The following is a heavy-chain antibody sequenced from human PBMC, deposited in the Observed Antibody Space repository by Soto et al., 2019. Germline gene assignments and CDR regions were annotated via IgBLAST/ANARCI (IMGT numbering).Heavy chain of an antibody. CDR1: GLTFGDYA. CDR3: TRRVTYYYDSSGSPDAFDI. Sequence: EVQLVESGGGLVKPGRSLRLSCTASGLTFGDYAMSWFRQAPGKGLEWVGFIRSKAYGGTTEYAASVKGRFTISRDDSKSIAYLQMNSLKTEDTAVYYCTRRVTYYYDSSGSPDAFDIWGQGTMVTVSS. J-gene: IGHJ3*02. V-gene: IGHV3-49*05. CDR2: IRSKAYGGTT. D-gene: IGHD3-22*01.